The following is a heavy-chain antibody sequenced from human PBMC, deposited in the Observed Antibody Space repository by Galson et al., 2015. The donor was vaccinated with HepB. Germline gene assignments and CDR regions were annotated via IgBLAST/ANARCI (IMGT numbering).Heavy chain of an antibody. CDR2: IKEDATEK. CDR3: ARGGLPFVVVPAASDAFDI. V-gene: IGHV3-7*03. J-gene: IGHJ3*02. Sequence: SLRLSCAASRFTFSSFWMSWVRQAPGKGLEWVANIKEDATEKHYADSVKGRFTVSRDNAKDSVYLQMNSLRVEDTAVYYCARGGLPFVVVPAASDAFDIWGQGTLVTVSS. CDR1: RFTFSSFW. D-gene: IGHD2-2*01.